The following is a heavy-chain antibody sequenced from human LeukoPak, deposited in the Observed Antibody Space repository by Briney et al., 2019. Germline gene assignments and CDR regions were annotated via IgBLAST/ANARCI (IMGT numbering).Heavy chain of an antibody. CDR1: GGSISSGDYY. CDR2: IYYSGST. V-gene: IGHV4-30-4*01. Sequence: SETLSLTCTVSGGSISSGDYYWSWIRQPPGKGLEWIGYIYYSGSTYYNPSLKSRVTISVDTSKNQFSLKLSSVTAADTAVYYCATAETRYGDLYDYWGQGTLVTVSS. D-gene: IGHD4-17*01. CDR3: ATAETRYGDLYDY. J-gene: IGHJ4*02.